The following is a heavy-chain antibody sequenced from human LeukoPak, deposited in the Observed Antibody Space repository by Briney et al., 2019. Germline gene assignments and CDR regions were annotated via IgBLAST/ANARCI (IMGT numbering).Heavy chain of an antibody. V-gene: IGHV3-33*01. J-gene: IGHJ6*02. CDR1: GFTFRNAG. CDR2: IWYDGSNE. Sequence: GGSLRLSCAVSGFTFRNAGMNWVRQAPGKGLEWVAIIWYDGSNEYYGDSVKGRFIISRDDSRNTLYLQMNSLRAEDTAVYFCARGGGLDVWGQGATVTVSS. D-gene: IGHD3-16*01. CDR3: ARGGGLDV.